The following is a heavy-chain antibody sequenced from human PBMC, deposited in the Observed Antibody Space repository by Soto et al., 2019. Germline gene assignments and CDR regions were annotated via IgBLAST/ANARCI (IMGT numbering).Heavy chain of an antibody. CDR3: AREMTTVIPYYGMDV. J-gene: IGHJ6*02. CDR1: GYTFTSYG. CDR2: ISAYNGNT. D-gene: IGHD4-4*01. Sequence: GASVKVSCTASGYTFTSYGISCVRQAPGQGLEWMGWISAYNGNTNYAQKLEGRVTMTTDTSTSTAYMELRSLRSDDTAVYYCAREMTTVIPYYGMDVWGQGTTVTVSS. V-gene: IGHV1-18*01.